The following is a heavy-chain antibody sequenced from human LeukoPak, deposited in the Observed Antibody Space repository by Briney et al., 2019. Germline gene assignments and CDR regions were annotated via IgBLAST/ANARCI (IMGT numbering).Heavy chain of an antibody. CDR3: ARDDDTTGYYSVDLY. D-gene: IGHD3-9*01. CDR1: GFTFSNFG. Sequence: PGGSLRLSCAASGFTFSNFGMHWVRQAPGKGLEWVTYIWNDGSRRYYADSVKGRFTISRDNSTNTLYLQMNSLRAEDTAVYYCARDDDTTGYYSVDLYWGQGTLVTVSS. J-gene: IGHJ4*02. CDR2: IWNDGSRR. V-gene: IGHV3-33*01.